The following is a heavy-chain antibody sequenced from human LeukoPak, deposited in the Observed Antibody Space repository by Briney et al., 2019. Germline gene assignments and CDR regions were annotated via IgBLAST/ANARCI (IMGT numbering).Heavy chain of an antibody. J-gene: IGHJ6*03. V-gene: IGHV4-59*01. CDR2: IFYSGST. CDR3: ARDAVVTDYYYYYYMDV. CDR1: GGSISNYY. Sequence: SETLSLTCTVSGGSISNYYWSWIRQPPRKGLEWIGYIFYSGSTNYNPSLTSRVTISLDTSKNQFSLKLSSVTSADTAVYYCARDAVVTDYYYYYYMDVWGKGTTVTVSS. D-gene: IGHD3-22*01.